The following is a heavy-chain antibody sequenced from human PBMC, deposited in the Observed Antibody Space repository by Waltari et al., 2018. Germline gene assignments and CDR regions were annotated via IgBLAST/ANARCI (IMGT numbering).Heavy chain of an antibody. D-gene: IGHD3-3*01. CDR2: ISRSVSFI. V-gene: IGHV3-21*01. CDR3: ARRAANDRYDFLYYMDA. Sequence: EVQLVESGGTLVKTGGSLRLSCGGSGFPLSSYGMNWVRQAPGKGLEWVSYISRSVSFIKYADSVKGRFTISRDNAKNSIYLEMNSLRAEDSAVYYCARRAANDRYDFLYYMDAWGKGTPVTVSS. CDR1: GFPLSSYG. J-gene: IGHJ6*03.